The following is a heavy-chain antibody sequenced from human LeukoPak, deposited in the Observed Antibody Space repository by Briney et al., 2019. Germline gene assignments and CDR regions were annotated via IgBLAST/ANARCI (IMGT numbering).Heavy chain of an antibody. CDR1: GGSISSGGYC. Sequence: PSETLSLTCTVSGGSISSGGYCWSWIRQHPGKGLEWIGYIYYSGSTYYNPSLKSRVTISVDTSKNQFSLKLSSVTAADTAVYYCARSSCSSTSCFLLYYYYGMDVWGQGTTVTVSS. CDR2: IYYSGST. D-gene: IGHD2-2*01. CDR3: ARSSCSSTSCFLLYYYYGMDV. J-gene: IGHJ6*02. V-gene: IGHV4-31*03.